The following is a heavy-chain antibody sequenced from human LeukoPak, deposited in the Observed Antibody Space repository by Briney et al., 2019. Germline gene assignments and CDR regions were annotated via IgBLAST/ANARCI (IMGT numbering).Heavy chain of an antibody. J-gene: IGHJ6*03. CDR3: TTDYYYYMDV. Sequence: GGSLRLSCAASGFTFSGSAMHWVRQASGRGLEWVGRIRSKANSYATAYAASVKGRFTISRDDSKNTAYLQMNSLKTEDTAVYYCTTDYYYYMDVWGKGTTVTVSS. CDR2: IRSKANSYAT. CDR1: GFTFSGSA. V-gene: IGHV3-73*01.